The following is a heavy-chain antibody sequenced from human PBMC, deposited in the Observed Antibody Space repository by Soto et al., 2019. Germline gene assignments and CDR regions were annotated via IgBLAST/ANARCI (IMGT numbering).Heavy chain of an antibody. J-gene: IGHJ6*02. CDR3: ARDVATTHYGMDV. CDR1: GFTFTSYA. V-gene: IGHV3-48*02. Sequence: GESLKISCQSSGFTFTSYAMNWVRQAPGKGLEWVSYISSSSSPIYYADSVKGRFTISRDNAKNSLYLQMNSLRDEDTAVYYCARDVATTHYGMDVWGQGTTVTVSS. D-gene: IGHD1-7*01. CDR2: ISSSSSPI.